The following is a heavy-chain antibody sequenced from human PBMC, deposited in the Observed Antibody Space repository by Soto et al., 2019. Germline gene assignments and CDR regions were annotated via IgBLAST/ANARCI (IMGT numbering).Heavy chain of an antibody. CDR1: GFTFSSYA. J-gene: IGHJ4*02. CDR3: AKATGGINTNFHY. CDR2: ISNTGTNT. Sequence: GGSLRLSCAASGFTFSSYAMSWVRQAPGKGLEWVSTISNTGTNTYYADSVKGRFTISRDNSWNTLYLQMNSLTAEDTAVYYCAKATGGINTNFHYWGQGTLVTVSS. D-gene: IGHD3-22*01. V-gene: IGHV3-23*01.